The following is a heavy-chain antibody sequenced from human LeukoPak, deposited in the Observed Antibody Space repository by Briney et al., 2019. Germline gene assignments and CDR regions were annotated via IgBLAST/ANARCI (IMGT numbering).Heavy chain of an antibody. CDR1: GFSLTTSGVG. Sequence: SGPTLVTPTQTLTLTCTFSGFSLTTSGVGVGWIRQPPGEALEWLALIYSNDDRRYSPSLKSRLTITKDTSRNQVVLTMTNMDPVDTATYYCAHRHSSSFDYWGKGTLVTVSS. CDR3: AHRHSSSFDY. D-gene: IGHD6-6*01. CDR2: IYSNDDR. J-gene: IGHJ4*02. V-gene: IGHV2-5*01.